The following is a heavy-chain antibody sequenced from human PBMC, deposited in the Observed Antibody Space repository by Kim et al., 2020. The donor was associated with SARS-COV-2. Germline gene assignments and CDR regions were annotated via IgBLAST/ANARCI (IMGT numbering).Heavy chain of an antibody. V-gene: IGHV1-46*01. J-gene: IGHJ4*02. Sequence: ASVKVSCKASGYTFTSYYMHWVRQAPGQGLEWMGIINPSGGSASYAQKFQGRVTMTRDTSTSTVYMELSSLRSEDTAVYYCARDPIAAAGDPYYFDYWGQGTPVTVSS. D-gene: IGHD6-13*01. CDR3: ARDPIAAAGDPYYFDY. CDR1: GYTFTSYY. CDR2: INPSGGSA.